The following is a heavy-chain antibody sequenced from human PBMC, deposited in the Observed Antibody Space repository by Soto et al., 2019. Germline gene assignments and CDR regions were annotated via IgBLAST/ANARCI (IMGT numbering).Heavy chain of an antibody. CDR3: ARGGGYSYGTNDAFDI. CDR2: ISDDGSNK. D-gene: IGHD5-18*01. Sequence: GGSLRLSCAASGFTFKTYGMHWVRQAPGKGLEWVAVISDDGSNKYNIASVEGRFTISRDNSKNSLSLQMNSLRDEDTAVYYCARGGGYSYGTNDAFDIWGQGTMVTVSS. V-gene: IGHV3-30*03. J-gene: IGHJ3*02. CDR1: GFTFKTYG.